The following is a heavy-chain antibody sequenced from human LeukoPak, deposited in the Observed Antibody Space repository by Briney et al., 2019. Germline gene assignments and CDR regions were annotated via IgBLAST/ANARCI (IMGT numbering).Heavy chain of an antibody. CDR1: GGSISSYY. D-gene: IGHD3-22*01. CDR2: IYTSGST. CDR3: ARERVGQTYYYDSSGYFPGGDHQLGVEKYFDY. V-gene: IGHV4-4*07. J-gene: IGHJ4*02. Sequence: SETLSLTCTVSGGSISSYYWSWIRQPAGKGLEWIGRIYTSGSTDYNPSVKSRVTMSVDTSKNQFSLKLSSVTAADTAVYYCARERVGQTYYYDSSGYFPGGDHQLGVEKYFDYWGQGTLVTVSS.